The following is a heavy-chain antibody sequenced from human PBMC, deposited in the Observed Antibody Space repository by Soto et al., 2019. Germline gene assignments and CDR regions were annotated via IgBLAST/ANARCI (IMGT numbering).Heavy chain of an antibody. D-gene: IGHD3-10*01. V-gene: IGHV5-51*01. J-gene: IGHJ4*02. CDR1: GYTFSTYW. Sequence: PGESLKISCKGPGYTFSTYWIAWVRQMPGKGLEWMGIIYPGDSDTKYSPAFQGQVTISADKSINTAYLQWTSLEASDTAMYYCARKFAPEFFDSCGQGTLVTVSS. CDR2: IYPGDSDT. CDR3: ARKFAPEFFDS.